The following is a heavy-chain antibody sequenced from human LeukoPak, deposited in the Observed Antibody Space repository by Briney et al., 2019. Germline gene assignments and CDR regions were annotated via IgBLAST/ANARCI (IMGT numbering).Heavy chain of an antibody. J-gene: IGHJ5*02. CDR2: FDPEDGET. Sequence: ASVKLSCKVSGYTLTELSMHWVRQAPGTGLEWMGGFDPEDGETIYAQKFQGRVTMTEDTSTDTAYMELSSLRSEDTAVYYCATASYGSGSYYNRCWFDPWGQGTLVTVSS. CDR1: GYTLTELS. V-gene: IGHV1-24*01. D-gene: IGHD3-10*01. CDR3: ATASYGSGSYYNRCWFDP.